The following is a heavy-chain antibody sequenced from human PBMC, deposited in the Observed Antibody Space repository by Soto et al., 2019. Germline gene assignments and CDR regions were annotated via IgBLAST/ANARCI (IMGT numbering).Heavy chain of an antibody. CDR3: ARVHYGEQWLDNFDY. CDR1: GYTFTSYG. V-gene: IGHV1-18*01. D-gene: IGHD6-19*01. Sequence: ASVKVSCKASGYTFTSYGISWVRQAPGQGLEWMGWISAYNGNTNYAQKLQGRVTMTTDTSTSTAYMELRSLRSDDTAVYYCARVHYGEQWLDNFDYWGQGTLVT. CDR2: ISAYNGNT. J-gene: IGHJ4*02.